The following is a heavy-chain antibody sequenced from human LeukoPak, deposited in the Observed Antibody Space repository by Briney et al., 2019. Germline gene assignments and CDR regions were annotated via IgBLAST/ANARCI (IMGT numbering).Heavy chain of an antibody. D-gene: IGHD6-6*01. Sequence: PGGSLRLSCAASGFTFSSYEMNWVRQAPGKGLEWVSYISDSGTGLYYADSVKGRFTISRDNAENSLSLQMNSLRAEDTAIYYCARGVAAHDAFDIWGQGTMVTVSS. CDR2: ISDSGTGL. CDR1: GFTFSSYE. V-gene: IGHV3-48*03. J-gene: IGHJ3*02. CDR3: ARGVAAHDAFDI.